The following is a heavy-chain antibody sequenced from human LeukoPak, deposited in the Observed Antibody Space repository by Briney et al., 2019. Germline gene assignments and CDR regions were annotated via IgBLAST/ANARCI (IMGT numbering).Heavy chain of an antibody. D-gene: IGHD3-10*01. J-gene: IGHJ6*04. CDR1: GFTFSSYW. CDR2: IKQDGSEK. V-gene: IGHV3-7*03. Sequence: GSLRLSCAASGFTFSSYWMSWVRQAPGKGLEWVANIKQDGSEKYYVDSVKGRFTISRDNAKNSLYLQMNSLRAEDTAVYYCARDLTMVRGLTYYGMDVWGKGTTVTVSS. CDR3: ARDLTMVRGLTYYGMDV.